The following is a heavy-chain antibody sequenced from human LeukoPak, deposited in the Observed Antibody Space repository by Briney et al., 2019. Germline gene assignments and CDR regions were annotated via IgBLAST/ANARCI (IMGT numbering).Heavy chain of an antibody. Sequence: ASVKVSCKASGYTFTGYYIHWVRQAPGQGLEWMGGIIPIFGTANYAQKFQGRVTITTDESTSTAYMELSSLRSEDTAVYYCARDSVYSSYNYMDVWGKGTTVTVSS. CDR1: GYTFTGYY. J-gene: IGHJ6*03. CDR3: ARDSVYSSYNYMDV. CDR2: IIPIFGTA. V-gene: IGHV1-69*05. D-gene: IGHD6-13*01.